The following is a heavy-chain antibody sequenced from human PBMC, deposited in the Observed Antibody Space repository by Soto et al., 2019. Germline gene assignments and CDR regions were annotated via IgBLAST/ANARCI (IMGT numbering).Heavy chain of an antibody. CDR2: ISGSGGST. CDR3: AKDYGDSGRYYYYGMDV. D-gene: IGHD4-17*01. J-gene: IGHJ6*02. CDR1: GFTFSSYA. Sequence: PGGSLRLSCAASGFTFSSYAMSWVRQAPGKGLEWVSAISGSGGSTYYADSVKGRFTISRDNSKNTLYLQMNSLRAEDTAVYYCAKDYGDSGRYYYYGMDVWGQGTTVTVS. V-gene: IGHV3-23*01.